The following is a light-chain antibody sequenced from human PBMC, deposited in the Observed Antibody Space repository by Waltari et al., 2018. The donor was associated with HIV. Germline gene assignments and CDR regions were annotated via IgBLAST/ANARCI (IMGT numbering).Light chain of an antibody. J-gene: IGLJ2*01. Sequence: QSVLTQPPSVSGAPGQWVTISCTGSSSNLGAGYDVHWYQQLPGTAPKLLIYTNNYRPSGVPDRFSGSKSGSSASLAITGLQAEDEADYYCQSLDNSLSGNVVFGGGTKLTVL. V-gene: IGLV1-40*01. CDR3: QSLDNSLSGNVV. CDR1: SSNLGAGYD. CDR2: TNN.